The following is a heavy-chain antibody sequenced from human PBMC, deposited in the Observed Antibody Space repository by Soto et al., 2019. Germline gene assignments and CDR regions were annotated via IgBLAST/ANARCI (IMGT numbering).Heavy chain of an antibody. J-gene: IGHJ4*02. CDR1: GFTFSSYA. Sequence: QVQLVESGGGVVQPGRSLRLSCAASGFTFSSYAMHWVRQAPGKGLEWVAVISYDGSNKYYADSVKGRFTISRDNSKNTLYLQMNSLRAEDTAVYYCARDFRYCSGGSCYGPKPADYWGQRTLVTVSS. CDR2: ISYDGSNK. D-gene: IGHD2-15*01. CDR3: ARDFRYCSGGSCYGPKPADY. V-gene: IGHV3-30-3*01.